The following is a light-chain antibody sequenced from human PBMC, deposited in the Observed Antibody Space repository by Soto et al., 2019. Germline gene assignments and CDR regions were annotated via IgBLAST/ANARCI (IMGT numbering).Light chain of an antibody. V-gene: IGKV1-39*01. J-gene: IGKJ4*01. CDR1: QSIRSY. CDR2: AAS. Sequence: DIQLTQSPSSLSASVGDRVTITCRASQSIRSYLNWYQQEPGKAPKLLIYAASSLQTGVSSRSSGSGSGTDFTLTISNLQPEDFATYYCQQTSSTPTFGGGTKVDIK. CDR3: QQTSSTPT.